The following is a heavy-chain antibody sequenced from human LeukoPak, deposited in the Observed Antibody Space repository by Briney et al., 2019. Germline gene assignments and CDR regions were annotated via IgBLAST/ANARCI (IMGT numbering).Heavy chain of an antibody. Sequence: SETLSLTCTVSGGSISSGNYYWSWIRQPPGKGLEWIGYIFYLGSTYYNPSLKSRVSISVNTFTNQFSLKLTAVTAADTAVYYCARKYPDHWFDPWGQGTLVTVSS. CDR1: GGSISSGNYY. CDR2: IFYLGST. CDR3: ARKYPDHWFDP. V-gene: IGHV4-30-4*01. D-gene: IGHD6-6*01. J-gene: IGHJ5*02.